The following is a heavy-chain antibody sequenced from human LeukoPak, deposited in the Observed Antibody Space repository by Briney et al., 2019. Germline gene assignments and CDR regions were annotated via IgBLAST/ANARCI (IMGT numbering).Heavy chain of an antibody. V-gene: IGHV4-39*07. CDR1: GGSISSSSYY. J-gene: IGHJ5*02. D-gene: IGHD2-8*02. CDR3: ARDHTGGGWFDP. CDR2: IYYSGST. Sequence: PSETLSLTCTVSGGSISSSSYYWGWIRQPPGKGLEWIGSIYYSGSTYYNPSLKSRVTISVDTSKNQFSLKLSSVTAADTAVYYCARDHTGGGWFDPWGQGTLVTVSS.